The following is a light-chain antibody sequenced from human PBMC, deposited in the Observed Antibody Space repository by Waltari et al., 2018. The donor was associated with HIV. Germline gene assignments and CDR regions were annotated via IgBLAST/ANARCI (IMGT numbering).Light chain of an antibody. V-gene: IGLV1-44*01. Sequence: QSVLTQPPSTSGTPGQRVTISCSGSTSNIGSNAVNWYRQLPGTAPKLVIYSNKLREPASPVRVTGSESGSSASVAMSVIQSEDEAVYDCAGWAYSLTGNVVFGGGTKLTVL. CDR1: TSNIGSNA. CDR3: AGWAYSLTGNVV. J-gene: IGLJ2*01. CDR2: SNK.